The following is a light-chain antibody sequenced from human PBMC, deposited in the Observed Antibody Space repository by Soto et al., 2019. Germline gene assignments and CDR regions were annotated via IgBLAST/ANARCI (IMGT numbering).Light chain of an antibody. Sequence: IQMNQYPSPLXXSVGXRVTXTCXASQRISSYLNWYQQKPGKAPKLLIYAASILQSGVPSRFSGRGSRTDFTLTISSLQPEDFAPYYCQQSYISPRTFGQGTKVAIK. V-gene: IGKV1-39*01. CDR2: AAS. CDR3: QQSYISPRT. J-gene: IGKJ1*01. CDR1: QRISSY.